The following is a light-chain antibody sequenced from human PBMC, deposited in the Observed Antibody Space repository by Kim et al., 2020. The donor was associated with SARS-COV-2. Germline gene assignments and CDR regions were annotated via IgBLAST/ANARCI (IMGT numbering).Light chain of an antibody. CDR1: QSVSSN. V-gene: IGKV3-15*01. J-gene: IGKJ1*01. CDR2: GAS. Sequence: VSPGERATLSCRASQSVSSNLAWYQQKPGQAPRLLIYGASTRATGVPARFSGSGSGTEFTLTISSLQSEDFAIYYCQQYNNWPQRFGQGTKVDIK. CDR3: QQYNNWPQR.